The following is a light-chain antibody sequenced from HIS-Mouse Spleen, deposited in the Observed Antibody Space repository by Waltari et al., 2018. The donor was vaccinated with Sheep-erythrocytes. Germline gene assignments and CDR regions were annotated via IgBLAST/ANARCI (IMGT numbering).Light chain of an antibody. Sequence: SYELTQPPSVSVSPGQTARITCSGDALPKQYAYWYQQKPGQAPVLVIYKDSERPSGIPERFSGSSSGTTVTLTISGAQVEDEADYYCYSTDSSGNHWVFGGGTKLTVL. CDR2: KDS. CDR1: ALPKQY. V-gene: IGLV3-25*02. CDR3: YSTDSSGNHWV. J-gene: IGLJ3*02.